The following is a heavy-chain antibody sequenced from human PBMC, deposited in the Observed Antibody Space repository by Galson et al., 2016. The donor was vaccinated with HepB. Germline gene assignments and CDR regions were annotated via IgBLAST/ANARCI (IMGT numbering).Heavy chain of an antibody. Sequence: SLRLSCAVSGFTFSTYSMNWVRQAPGKGLEWVSYISGSSSTISYADSVKGRFTISRDNAKNSLFLRMQSLRVEDTAVYYCVRDRRQWVSMGATTRFRERGIDYWGQGTLVTVSS. CDR1: GFTFSTYS. V-gene: IGHV3-48*01. D-gene: IGHD1-26*01. CDR2: ISGSSSTI. CDR3: VRDRRQWVSMGATTRFRERGIDY. J-gene: IGHJ4*02.